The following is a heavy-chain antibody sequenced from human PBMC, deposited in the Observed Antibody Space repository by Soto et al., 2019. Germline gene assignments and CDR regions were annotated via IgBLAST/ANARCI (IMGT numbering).Heavy chain of an antibody. CDR1: GGSISSYY. D-gene: IGHD4-17*01. V-gene: IGHV4-59*01. CDR3: ARDKGSSTVTTNYFDY. J-gene: IGHJ4*02. CDR2: IYYSGST. Sequence: SETLSLTCTVSGGSISSYYWSWIRQPPGKGLEWIGYIYYSGSTDYNPSLKSRYNPSLKSRVTISVDTSKNQFSLKLSSVTAADTAVYYCARDKGSSTVTTNYFDYWGQGTLVTVSS.